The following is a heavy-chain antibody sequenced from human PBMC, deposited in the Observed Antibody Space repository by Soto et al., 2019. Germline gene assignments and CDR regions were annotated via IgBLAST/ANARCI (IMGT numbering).Heavy chain of an antibody. J-gene: IGHJ4*02. V-gene: IGHV3-48*02. CDR2: ISSSSSTI. CDR1: GFTFSSYS. CDR3: ARDCSSTSCYRGTDY. D-gene: IGHD2-2*02. Sequence: GGSLRLSCAASGFTFSSYSMNWVRQAPGKGLEWVSYISSSSSTIYYADSVKGRFTISRDNAKNSLYLQMNSLRDEDTAVYYCARDCSSTSCYRGTDYWGQGTLVTVSS.